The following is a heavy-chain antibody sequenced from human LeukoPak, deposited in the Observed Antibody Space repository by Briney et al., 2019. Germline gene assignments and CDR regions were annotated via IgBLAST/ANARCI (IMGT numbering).Heavy chain of an antibody. J-gene: IGHJ6*02. D-gene: IGHD3-10*01. Sequence: GGSLRLSCAASGFTFSNYWMHWVRQAPGKGPVWVSRINSDGSSTTYADSVKGRFTISRDHAKNTLYLQMNSLRVEDTAVYYCARDYGRSRDYGMDVWGQGTTVTVSS. V-gene: IGHV3-74*03. CDR2: INSDGSST. CDR3: ARDYGRSRDYGMDV. CDR1: GFTFSNYW.